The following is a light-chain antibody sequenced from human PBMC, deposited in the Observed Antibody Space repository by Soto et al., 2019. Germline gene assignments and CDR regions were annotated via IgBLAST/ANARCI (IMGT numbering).Light chain of an antibody. J-gene: IGKJ1*01. CDR1: QSISSW. V-gene: IGKV1-5*01. CDR3: QQYNSYSGT. Sequence: DLQMTLSPSTLSASVGDRVTITCRASQSISSWLAWYQQKPGKAPKLLIYDASSLESGVPSRFSGSGSGTEFTLTISSLQPDDFATYYCQQYNSYSGTFGQGTKVEIK. CDR2: DAS.